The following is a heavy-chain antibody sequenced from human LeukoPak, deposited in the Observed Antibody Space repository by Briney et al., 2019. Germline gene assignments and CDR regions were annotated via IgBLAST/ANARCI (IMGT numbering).Heavy chain of an antibody. CDR3: AKGVRYFDWFGAFDI. CDR1: GFTFDDYA. D-gene: IGHD3-9*01. CDR2: ISWNSGSI. V-gene: IGHV3-9*01. Sequence: GGSLRLSCASSGFTFDDYAMHWVRQAPGKGLEGVSGISWNSGSIGYADSVKGRFTISRDNAKNSLYLQMNSLRAEDTALYYCAKGVRYFDWFGAFDIWGQGTMVTVSS. J-gene: IGHJ3*02.